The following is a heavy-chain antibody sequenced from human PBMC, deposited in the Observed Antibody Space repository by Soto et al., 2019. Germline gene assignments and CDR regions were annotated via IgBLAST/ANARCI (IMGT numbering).Heavy chain of an antibody. Sequence: EVQLVESGGGLVKPGGSLRLSCAASGFTFSNAWMSWVRQAPGKGLEWVGRIKSKTDGGTTDYAAPVKGRFTISRDDSNNTLYLQMNSLKTEDTAVYYCTTSETKDIVVVVAANWFDPWGQGTLVTVSS. J-gene: IGHJ5*02. CDR3: TTSETKDIVVVVAANWFDP. CDR1: GFTFSNAW. CDR2: IKSKTDGGTT. V-gene: IGHV3-15*01. D-gene: IGHD2-15*01.